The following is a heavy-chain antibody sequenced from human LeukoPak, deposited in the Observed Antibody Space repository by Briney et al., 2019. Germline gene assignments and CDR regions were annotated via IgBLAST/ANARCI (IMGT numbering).Heavy chain of an antibody. CDR2: ICWYSGSI. D-gene: IGHD3-22*01. V-gene: IGHV3-9*01. CDR3: AKDMGSGYYDSSGYYPNYYYYYGMDV. CDR1: GFTLDDYA. J-gene: IGHJ6*02. Sequence: GGSLRLFCAASGFTLDDYAMHWLRHAPGKGLEWVSGICWYSGSIVYADPVKGRFHISRDNAKNSLYLQMNSLRAEDTALYYCAKDMGSGYYDSSGYYPNYYYYYGMDVWGQGTTVTVSS.